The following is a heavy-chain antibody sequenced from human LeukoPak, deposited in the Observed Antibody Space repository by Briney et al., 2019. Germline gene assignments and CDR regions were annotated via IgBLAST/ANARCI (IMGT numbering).Heavy chain of an antibody. Sequence: SETLSLTCTVSGYSISSGYYWGWIRQPPGKGLEWIGSIYHSGSTYYNPSLKSRVTISVDTSKNQFSLKLSSVTAADTAVYYCARVGAVGYNFYFDYWGQGTLVTVSS. V-gene: IGHV4-38-2*02. CDR3: ARVGAVGYNFYFDY. J-gene: IGHJ4*02. D-gene: IGHD5-24*01. CDR2: IYHSGST. CDR1: GYSISSGYY.